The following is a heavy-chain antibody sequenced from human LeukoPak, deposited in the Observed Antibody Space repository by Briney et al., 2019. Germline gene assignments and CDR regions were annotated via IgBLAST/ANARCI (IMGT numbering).Heavy chain of an antibody. D-gene: IGHD4-23*01. CDR1: GSTFSDYE. V-gene: IGHV3-48*03. CDR2: ISIGGSTI. Sequence: PGGSLRLSCAASGSTFSDYEMNWVRQAPGKGLEWVSYISIGGSTIYYADSVKGRFTISRDNAKNPLYLQMNSLRAEDTAVYYCASTVANDYWGQGTLVTVSS. CDR3: ASTVANDY. J-gene: IGHJ4*02.